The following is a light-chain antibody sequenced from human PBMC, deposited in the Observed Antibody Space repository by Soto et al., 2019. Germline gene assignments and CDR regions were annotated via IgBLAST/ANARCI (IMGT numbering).Light chain of an antibody. J-gene: IGLJ1*01. CDR2: EVS. CDR3: SSYTTTNTYV. V-gene: IGLV2-14*01. CDR1: SSDVGGYNY. Sequence: QSVLTQPASVSGSPGQSITISCTGTSSDVGGYNYVSWYQQHPGKAPKLMIYEVSNRPSGVSNRFSGSKSGNTASLTVSGLQAEDEADYYCSSYTTTNTYVFGTGPNVT.